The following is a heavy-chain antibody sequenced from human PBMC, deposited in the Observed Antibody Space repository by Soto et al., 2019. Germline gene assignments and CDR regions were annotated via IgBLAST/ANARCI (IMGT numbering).Heavy chain of an antibody. V-gene: IGHV3-33*01. CDR2: IWYDGSNK. CDR3: ARDADTQPYLDY. J-gene: IGHJ4*02. CDR1: GFTFSSYG. D-gene: IGHD2-2*02. Sequence: PGGSLRLSCAASGFTFSSYGMHWVRQAPGKGLEWVAVIWYDGSNKYYADSVKGRFTISRDNSKNTLYLQMNSLRAEDTAVYYCARDADTQPYLDYWGQGTLVTVSS.